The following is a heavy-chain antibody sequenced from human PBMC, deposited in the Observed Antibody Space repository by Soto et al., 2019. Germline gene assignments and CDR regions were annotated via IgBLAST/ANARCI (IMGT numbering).Heavy chain of an antibody. CDR2: ISYDGSRK. CDR1: GFTFSSYG. V-gene: IGHV3-30*18. Sequence: GGSLRLSCAASGFTFSSYGMHWVRQAPGKGLEWVAVISYDGSRKYYADFVKGRLTISRDNSKNTLYLQMNSLRAEDTAVYYCAKDRPSSITMIVVVIGLFGMDVWGEGTTVTVSS. CDR3: AKDRPSSITMIVVVIGLFGMDV. D-gene: IGHD3-22*01. J-gene: IGHJ6*02.